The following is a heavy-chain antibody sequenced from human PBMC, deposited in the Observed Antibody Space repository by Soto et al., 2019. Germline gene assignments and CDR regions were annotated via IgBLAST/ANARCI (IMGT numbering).Heavy chain of an antibody. Sequence: EVQLVESGGGLVQPGGSLRLACGASAFIFTDFGMTWVSQAPGRGMEWVANIKQDGSEKYYVDSVTGRFTISRDNAKNSLYLQMNSLSAVDSAVYYCVRYTVTRSFDGWGLGTMVTVSS. CDR1: AFIFTDFG. CDR2: IKQDGSEK. J-gene: IGHJ3*01. D-gene: IGHD2-15*01. V-gene: IGHV3-7*01. CDR3: VRYTVTRSFDG.